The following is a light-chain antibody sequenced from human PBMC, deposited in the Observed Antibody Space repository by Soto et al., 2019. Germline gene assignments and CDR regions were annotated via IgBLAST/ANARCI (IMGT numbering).Light chain of an antibody. CDR2: GVS. CDR3: QQSYDAQFT. CDR1: QGISHY. V-gene: IGKV1-39*01. Sequence: DIQLTQSPSSLSASVGDEVTITCRAGQGISHYLTWYQQKPGRAPTLLIYGVSTLQSGVPSRFSGGGSGTDFTLTISNLQLEDFATYYCQQSYDAQFTSGGGTRVEIK. J-gene: IGKJ4*01.